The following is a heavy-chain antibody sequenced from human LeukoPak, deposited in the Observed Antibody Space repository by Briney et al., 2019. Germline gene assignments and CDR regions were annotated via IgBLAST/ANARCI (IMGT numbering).Heavy chain of an antibody. Sequence: GESLKISCKGSGYSFTSHWIVWVRQMPGKGLEWMGIIYPGDSDTRYSPSFQGQVTISADKSISTAYLQWSSLKASATAMYYWARHAYGEPNWFDPWGQGTLVTVSS. D-gene: IGHD4-17*01. CDR2: IYPGDSDT. CDR1: GYSFTSHW. J-gene: IGHJ5*02. CDR3: ARHAYGEPNWFDP. V-gene: IGHV5-51*01.